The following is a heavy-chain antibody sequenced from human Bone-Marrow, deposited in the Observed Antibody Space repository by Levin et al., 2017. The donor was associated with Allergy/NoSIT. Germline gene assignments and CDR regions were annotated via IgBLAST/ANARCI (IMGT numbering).Heavy chain of an antibody. CDR2: IVPILAAT. CDR1: GGNFNRYT. Sequence: KISCKASGGNFNRYTFSWVRQAPGQGLEWMGGIVPILAATNYAPKFQGRVTITRDDSTTTAYMELNNLRSEDTAVYYCAKDCGDVTGESCDPWGQGTLVTVSS. J-gene: IGHJ5*02. V-gene: IGHV1-69*05. CDR3: AKDCGDVTGESCDP. D-gene: IGHD7-27*01.